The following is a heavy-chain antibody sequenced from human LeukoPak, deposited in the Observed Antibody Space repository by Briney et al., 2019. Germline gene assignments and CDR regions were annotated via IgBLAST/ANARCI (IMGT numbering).Heavy chain of an antibody. V-gene: IGHV3-48*03. CDR2: ISSSGSTI. CDR1: GFTFSSDE. CDR3: AREYENSVCQ. D-gene: IGHD2-8*01. J-gene: IGHJ4*02. Sequence: PGGSLRLSCAASGFTFSSDEMNWVRQAPGKGLEWVSYISSSGSTIYYADSVKGRFTISRDNAKNSLYLQMNSLRAEDTAVYYCAREYENSVCQWGQGTLVTVSS.